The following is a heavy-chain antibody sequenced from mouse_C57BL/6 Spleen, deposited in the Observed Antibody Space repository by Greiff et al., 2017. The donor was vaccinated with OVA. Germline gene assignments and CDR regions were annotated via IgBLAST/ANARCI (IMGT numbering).Heavy chain of an antibody. J-gene: IGHJ2*01. Sequence: EVQLQQSGAELVKPGASVKLSCTASGFNINDYYMHWVKQRPEQGLEWIGRIDPEDGETKYAPQFQGKATITADTSSNTAYLQLSRLTSEDTAVYYCARANCDYWGQGTTLTVSS. CDR3: ARANCDY. CDR1: GFNINDYY. CDR2: IDPEDGET. V-gene: IGHV14-2*01.